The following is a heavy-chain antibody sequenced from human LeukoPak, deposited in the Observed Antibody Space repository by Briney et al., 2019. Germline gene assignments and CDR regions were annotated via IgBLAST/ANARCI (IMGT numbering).Heavy chain of an antibody. CDR3: ASWSIGYYFDY. V-gene: IGHV4-34*01. CDR2: INHSGST. J-gene: IGHJ4*02. CDR1: GGSFSGYY. Sequence: PSETLSLTCAVYGGSFSGYYWSWIRQPPGKGLEWIGEINHSGSTNYNPSLKSQVTISVDTSKNQFSLKLSSVTAADTAVYYCASWSIGYYFDYWGQGTLVTVSS. D-gene: IGHD2-21*01.